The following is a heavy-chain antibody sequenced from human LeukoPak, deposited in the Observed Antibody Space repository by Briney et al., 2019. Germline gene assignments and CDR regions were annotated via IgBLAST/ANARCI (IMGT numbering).Heavy chain of an antibody. CDR1: GFRFSSYD. D-gene: IGHD2-15*01. CDR2: IKQDGTEK. V-gene: IGHV3-7*01. J-gene: IGHJ4*02. Sequence: GGSLRLSCAATGFRFSSYDMHWVRQAPGKGLEWVANIKQDGTEKYYVDSVKGRFTISRDNAKNSLYLQMNSLRAEDTAVYFCASGNYFDYWGQGTLVAVSS. CDR3: ASGNYFDY.